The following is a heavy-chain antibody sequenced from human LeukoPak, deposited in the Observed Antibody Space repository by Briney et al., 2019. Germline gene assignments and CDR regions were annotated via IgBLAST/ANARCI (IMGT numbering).Heavy chain of an antibody. CDR3: AKDGLSGYRGIRFDP. D-gene: IGHD3-22*01. V-gene: IGHV3-23*01. CDR2: ISGSGGST. CDR1: GFTFSSYA. Sequence: GSLRLSCAASGFTFSSYAMSWVRQAPGKGLEWVSAISGSGGSTYYADSVKGRFTISRDNSKNTLYLQMNSLRAEDTAVYYCAKDGLSGYRGIRFDPWGQGTLVTVSS. J-gene: IGHJ5*02.